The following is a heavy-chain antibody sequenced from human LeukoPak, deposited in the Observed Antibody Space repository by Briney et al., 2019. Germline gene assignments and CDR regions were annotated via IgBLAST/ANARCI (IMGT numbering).Heavy chain of an antibody. D-gene: IGHD2-2*01. CDR2: IYHSGRT. V-gene: IGHV4-39*07. CDR1: GGSISTSNYY. Sequence: PSETLSLTCTVSGGSISTSNYYWGWIRQPPGKGLEWIGSIYHSGRTYYNPSLKSRVTISVDTSKNQVSLILTSVTAADTAVYYCARVAAADAFDIWGQGTMVTVSS. J-gene: IGHJ3*02. CDR3: ARVAAADAFDI.